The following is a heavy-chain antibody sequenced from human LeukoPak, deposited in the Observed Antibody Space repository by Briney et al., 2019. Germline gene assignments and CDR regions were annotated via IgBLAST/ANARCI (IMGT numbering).Heavy chain of an antibody. CDR3: AGHPKGYDAFDI. D-gene: IGHD6-13*01. V-gene: IGHV5-51*01. CDR1: GYSFTSYW. CDR2: IYPGDSEI. Sequence: GESLKISCKGSGYSFTSYWIGWVRQMPGKGLEWMGIIYPGDSEIRYSPSFQGQVTISADKSISTGYLQWSSLKSSDTAMYYCAGHPKGYDAFDIWGQGTMVTVSS. J-gene: IGHJ3*02.